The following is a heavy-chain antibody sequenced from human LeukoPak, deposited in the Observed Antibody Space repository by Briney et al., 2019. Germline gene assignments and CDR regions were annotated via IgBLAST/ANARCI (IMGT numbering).Heavy chain of an antibody. Sequence: SETLSLTCTVSGGSISSGDYYWSWIRQPPGKGLEWIGYIYYSGSTYYNPSLKSRVTISVDTSKHQFSLKLSSVTAADTAVYYCARMPPKGWFGEFNWFDPWGQGTLVTVSS. CDR2: IYYSGST. V-gene: IGHV4-30-4*08. CDR1: GGSISSGDYY. J-gene: IGHJ5*02. CDR3: ARMPPKGWFGEFNWFDP. D-gene: IGHD3-10*01.